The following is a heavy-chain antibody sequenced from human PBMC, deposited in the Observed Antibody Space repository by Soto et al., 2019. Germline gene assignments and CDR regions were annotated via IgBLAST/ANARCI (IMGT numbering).Heavy chain of an antibody. CDR3: ATVHSTSRSFDY. CDR1: GFVYNTYA. V-gene: IGHV3-33*01. CDR2: IWNDGSKK. J-gene: IGHJ4*02. Sequence: GGYLRLSCAASGFVYNTYAMHWVRLSPGKGLEWVALIWNDGSKKYYVDSVKGRFTISRDNTKNTLDLQMASLRAEDTAVYYCATVHSTSRSFDYWGQGTLV. D-gene: IGHD6-6*01.